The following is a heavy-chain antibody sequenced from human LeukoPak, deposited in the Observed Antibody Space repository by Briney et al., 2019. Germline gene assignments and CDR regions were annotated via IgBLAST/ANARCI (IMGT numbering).Heavy chain of an antibody. Sequence: SVKVPCKASGGTFSSYAISWVRQAPGQGLDWMGGIIPIFGAANYAQKFQGRVTITADKSTSTAYMELSSLRSEDTAVYYCARGVLRYRRNLYYFDYWGQGTLVTVSS. J-gene: IGHJ4*02. V-gene: IGHV1-69*06. CDR2: IIPIFGAA. CDR3: ARGVLRYRRNLYYFDY. D-gene: IGHD3-9*01. CDR1: GGTFSSYA.